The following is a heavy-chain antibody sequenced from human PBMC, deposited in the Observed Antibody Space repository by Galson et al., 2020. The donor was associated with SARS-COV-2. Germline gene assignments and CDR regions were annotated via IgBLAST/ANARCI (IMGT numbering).Heavy chain of an antibody. D-gene: IGHD3-10*01. CDR2: INWTGGST. CDR1: GFTFDDYG. CDR3: GRDREMGFGESNYFDY. V-gene: IGHV3-20*01. Sequence: GESLKISCAAAGFTFDDYGLSWVRPAPGKGLEWVTGINWTGGSTGYADSVKGRFTISRDNAKNSLYLQMNSLRAEDTALYHCGRDREMGFGESNYFDYWGQGTLGTVSS. J-gene: IGHJ4*02.